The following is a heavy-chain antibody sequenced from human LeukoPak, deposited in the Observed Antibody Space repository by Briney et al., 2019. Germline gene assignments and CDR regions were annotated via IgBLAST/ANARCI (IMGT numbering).Heavy chain of an antibody. D-gene: IGHD6-19*01. CDR1: GYTFTSYY. J-gene: IGHJ4*02. Sequence: ASVKVSCKASGYTFTSYYIHWVRQAPGQGLECMGIINPSGGTTIYAQNFQGRVTMTRDMSTGTVYMELSSLRSEDTAVYYCARDLTGGWYLNWGQGTLVTVSS. CDR3: ARDLTGGWYLN. V-gene: IGHV1-46*01. CDR2: INPSGGTT.